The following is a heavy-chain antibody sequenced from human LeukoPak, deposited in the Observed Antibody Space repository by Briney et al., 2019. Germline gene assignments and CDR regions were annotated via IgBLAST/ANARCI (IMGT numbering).Heavy chain of an antibody. CDR3: ARDLLYYYDSSGDAFDI. J-gene: IGHJ3*02. Sequence: SETLSLTCTVSGGSISSGDYYWSWIRQPPGKGLEWIGYIYYSGSTCYNPSLKSRVTISVDTSKNQFSLKLSSVTAADTAVYYCARDLLYYYDSSGDAFDIWGQGTMVTVSS. CDR1: GGSISSGDYY. D-gene: IGHD3-22*01. CDR2: IYYSGST. V-gene: IGHV4-30-4*08.